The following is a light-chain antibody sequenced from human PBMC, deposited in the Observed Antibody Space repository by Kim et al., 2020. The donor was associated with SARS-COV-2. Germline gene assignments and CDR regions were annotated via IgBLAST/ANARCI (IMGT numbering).Light chain of an antibody. CDR2: YDS. V-gene: IGLV3-21*04. CDR3: QVWDSSSDHRVV. J-gene: IGLJ2*01. Sequence: PGKTARDSCGGNSIGSKSVSWYQQKSGQAPVLVMYYDSDRPSGIPERFSGSNSGDTATLTISRVEAGDEADYYCQVWDSSSDHRVVFGGGTQLTVL. CDR1: SIGSKS.